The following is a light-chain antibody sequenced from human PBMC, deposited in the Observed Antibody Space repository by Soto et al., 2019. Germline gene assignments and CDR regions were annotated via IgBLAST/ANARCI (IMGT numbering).Light chain of an antibody. CDR3: SSYAGSSNV. J-gene: IGLJ1*01. Sequence: QSVLTQPASVSGSPGQSITISCTGTSSDVGSHNFVSWYQQRPGKAPKLMIFEVTKRPSGVPDRFSGSKSGNTASLTVSGLQAEDEADYYCSSYAGSSNVFGTGTKLTVL. CDR1: SSDVGSHNF. CDR2: EVT. V-gene: IGLV2-14*02.